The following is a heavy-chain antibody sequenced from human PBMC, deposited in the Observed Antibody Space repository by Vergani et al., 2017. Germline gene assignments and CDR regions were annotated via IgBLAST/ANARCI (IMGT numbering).Heavy chain of an antibody. D-gene: IGHD3-16*01. Sequence: QVQLVQSGAEVKKPGASVKVSCKASGYTFTSYYMHWVRQAPGQGLEWMGIINPSGGSTSYAQKFQGRVTMTRDTSTSTVYMELSSLRSEDTAVYYCARGSPSVYVGASGFDYWGQGTLVTVSS. CDR3: ARGSPSVYVGASGFDY. V-gene: IGHV1-46*03. CDR2: INPSGGST. CDR1: GYTFTSYY. J-gene: IGHJ4*02.